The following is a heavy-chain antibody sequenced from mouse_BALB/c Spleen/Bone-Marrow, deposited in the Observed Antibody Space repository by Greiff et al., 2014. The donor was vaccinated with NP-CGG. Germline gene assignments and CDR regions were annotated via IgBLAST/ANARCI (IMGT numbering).Heavy chain of an antibody. Sequence: VQLQQSGAELVRPGASVKVSCKASGYTFTNYWINWVRQRPGQGLEWIGNIYPSDSYSNYNQKFKDKATLTVDKSSSTPYMQLSSPTSEDSAVYYCTRRDRYDYYGVDYWGQGTSVTVSS. CDR3: TRRDRYDYYGVDY. CDR1: GYTFTNYW. D-gene: IGHD2-14*01. CDR2: IYPSDSYS. J-gene: IGHJ4*01. V-gene: IGHV1S126*01.